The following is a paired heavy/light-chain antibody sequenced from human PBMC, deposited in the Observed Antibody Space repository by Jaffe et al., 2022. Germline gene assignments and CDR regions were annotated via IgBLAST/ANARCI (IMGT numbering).Light chain of an antibody. CDR1: QSVSSSY. V-gene: IGKV3-20*01. CDR3: QQYGSSPAIT. Sequence: EIVLTQSPGTLSLSPGERATLSCRASQSVSSSYLAWYQQKPGQAPRLLIYGASSRATGIPDRFSGSGSGTDFTLTISRLEPEDFAVYYCQQYGSSPAITFGQGTRLEIK. CDR2: GAS. J-gene: IGKJ5*01.
Heavy chain of an antibody. J-gene: IGHJ4*02. CDR1: GGTFSSYA. Sequence: QVQLVQSGAEVKKPGSSVKVSCKASGGTFSSYAISWVRQAPGQGLEWMGGIIPIFGTANYAQKFQGRVTITTDESTSTAYMELSSLRSEDTAVYYCARGRYCSSTSCYAYFDYWGQGTLVTVSS. V-gene: IGHV1-69*05. CDR2: IIPIFGTA. D-gene: IGHD2-2*01. CDR3: ARGRYCSSTSCYAYFDY.